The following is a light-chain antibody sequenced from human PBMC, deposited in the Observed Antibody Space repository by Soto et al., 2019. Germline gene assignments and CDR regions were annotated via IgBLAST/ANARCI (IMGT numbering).Light chain of an antibody. Sequence: EIVMTQSPATLSVSPGERATLSCRTSQSVNSNLAWYQQKPGQAPRLLIYGASTRATGIPARFSGSGSGTEFTLTISSLQSADLAVYYCQQYNNWPPWTFGQGTKVEIK. J-gene: IGKJ1*01. CDR1: QSVNSN. CDR3: QQYNNWPPWT. CDR2: GAS. V-gene: IGKV3-15*01.